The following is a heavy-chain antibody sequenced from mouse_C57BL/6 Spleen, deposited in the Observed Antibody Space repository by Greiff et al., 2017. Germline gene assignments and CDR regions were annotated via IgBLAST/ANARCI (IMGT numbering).Heavy chain of an antibody. D-gene: IGHD3-2*02. J-gene: IGHJ4*01. V-gene: IGHV1-50*01. Sequence: QFQLQQPGAELVKPGASVNLSCKASGYTFTSYWMQWVKQRPGLGLEWIGEIDPSDSYTNYNQTFKGKATLTVDTSSSTAYMPLRSLTSEYSAVYYCAISGDHKEGYAMDYWGQGTSVTVSS. CDR2: IDPSDSYT. CDR3: AISGDHKEGYAMDY. CDR1: GYTFTSYW.